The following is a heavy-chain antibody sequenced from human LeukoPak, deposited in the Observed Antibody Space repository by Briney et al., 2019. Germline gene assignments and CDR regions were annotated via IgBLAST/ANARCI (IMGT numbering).Heavy chain of an antibody. CDR2: INQDGNEK. CDR3: AREEGWFGP. Sequence: GGSLRLSCAVSELSFSTYWMTWVRQAPGKGLEWVASINQDGNEKYYVDSVKGRFTISRDNAKSSLYLQMNSLRAEDTAVYYCAREEGWFGPWGQGTLVTVSS. J-gene: IGHJ5*02. CDR1: ELSFSTYW. V-gene: IGHV3-7*03.